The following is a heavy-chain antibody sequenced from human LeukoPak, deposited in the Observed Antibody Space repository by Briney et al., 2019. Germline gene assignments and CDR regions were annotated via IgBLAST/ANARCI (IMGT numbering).Heavy chain of an antibody. J-gene: IGHJ4*02. Sequence: GGSLRLSCAASGFTVSNNYMSWVRQPPGKWLEWVSVIYSGGNTYYADSVKYRFTISRDNSKNTLYLQMNSLRAEDTAVYYCARAYDWNYLYWGQGTLVTVSS. CDR2: IYSGGNT. CDR1: GFTVSNNY. V-gene: IGHV3-66*01. D-gene: IGHD1-7*01. CDR3: ARAYDWNYLY.